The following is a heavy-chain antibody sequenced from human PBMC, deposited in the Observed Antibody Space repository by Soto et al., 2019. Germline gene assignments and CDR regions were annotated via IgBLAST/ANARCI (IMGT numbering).Heavy chain of an antibody. CDR3: GKASLLRFLDSSFDY. J-gene: IGHJ4*02. V-gene: IGHV3-23*01. CDR2: ISGSGGST. D-gene: IGHD3-3*01. CDR1: GFTFGNYA. Sequence: GSLRLSCAASGFTFGNYAMTWVRQAPGKGLEWVSGISGSGGSTYYADSVKGRFTISRDNSKNTLYLQMNSLRAEDTAVYYCGKASLLRFLDSSFDYWGQGTLVTVSS.